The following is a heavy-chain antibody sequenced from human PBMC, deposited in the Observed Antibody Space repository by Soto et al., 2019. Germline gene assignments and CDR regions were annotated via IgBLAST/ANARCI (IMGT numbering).Heavy chain of an antibody. CDR1: GGAFSGHA. V-gene: IGHV1-69*01. Sequence: QVQLVQSGAEVKKPGSSVKVSCKASGGAFSGHAISWVRQAPGQGLEWMGGIIPFFKATNYAQKFQGRVTLTADESTSTAYMDLSSLRSEDTAVYYCARDVPLNYYDGTYYYCAMDVWGQGTTVTVSS. CDR2: IIPFFKAT. D-gene: IGHD3-16*01. J-gene: IGHJ6*02. CDR3: ARDVPLNYYDGTYYYCAMDV.